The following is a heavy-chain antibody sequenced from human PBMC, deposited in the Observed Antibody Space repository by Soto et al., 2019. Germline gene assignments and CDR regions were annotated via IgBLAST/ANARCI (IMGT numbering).Heavy chain of an antibody. J-gene: IGHJ6*02. Sequence: GESLKIFCKGSGYSFTSYCISLVRQMPGKGLGRRGRIDPSDSYTNYSPSFQGHVTISADKSISTAYLQWSSLKASDTAMYYCARQDYDFWSGYYSYYYYGMDVWGQGTTVTVSS. V-gene: IGHV5-10-1*01. CDR1: GYSFTSYC. CDR2: IDPSDSYT. D-gene: IGHD3-3*01. CDR3: ARQDYDFWSGYYSYYYYGMDV.